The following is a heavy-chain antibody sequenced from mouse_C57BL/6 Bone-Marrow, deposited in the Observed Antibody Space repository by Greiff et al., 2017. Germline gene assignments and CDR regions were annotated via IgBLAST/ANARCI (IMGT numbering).Heavy chain of an antibody. Sequence: QVQLQQPGAELVMPGASVKLSCKASGYTFTSYWMHWVKQRPGQGLEWIGAIDPSDSYTNYNQKFKGKATLTVDTSSSTAYMQLSSLTSEDSAVYYCARPLGWENWFADWGKGTLVTVSA. CDR3: ARPLGWENWFAD. CDR1: GYTFTSYW. CDR2: IDPSDSYT. V-gene: IGHV1-69*01. D-gene: IGHD4-1*01. J-gene: IGHJ3*01.